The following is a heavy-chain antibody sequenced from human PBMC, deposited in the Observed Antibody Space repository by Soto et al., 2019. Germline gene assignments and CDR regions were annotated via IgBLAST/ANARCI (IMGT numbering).Heavy chain of an antibody. D-gene: IGHD2-15*01. CDR2: IYYSGST. CDR3: ARQRCSGGSCYSGYFDY. Sequence: SETLSLTCTVSGGSISSSSYYWGWIRQPPGKGLEWIGSIYYSGSTYYNPSLKSRVTISVDTSKNQFSLKLSSVTAADTAVYYCARQRCSGGSCYSGYFDYWGQGTLVTVSS. CDR1: GGSISSSSYY. J-gene: IGHJ4*02. V-gene: IGHV4-39*01.